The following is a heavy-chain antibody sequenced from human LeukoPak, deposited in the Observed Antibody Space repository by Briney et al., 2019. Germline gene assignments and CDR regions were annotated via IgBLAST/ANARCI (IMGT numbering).Heavy chain of an antibody. J-gene: IGHJ4*02. V-gene: IGHV3-23*01. CDR1: GFTFSSYA. CDR2: ISGSGGST. Sequence: GGSLRLSCAASGFTFSSYAMSWVRQAPGKGLEWVSAISGSGGSTYYADSVKGRFTISRDNSKNTLYLQMNSLRAEDTAVYYCAKSESGLRLGELSSFGYWGQGTLVTVSS. D-gene: IGHD3-16*02. CDR3: AKSESGLRLGELSSFGY.